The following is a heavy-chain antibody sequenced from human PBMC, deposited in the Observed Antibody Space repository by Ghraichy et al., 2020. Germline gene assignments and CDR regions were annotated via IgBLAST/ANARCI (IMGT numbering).Heavy chain of an antibody. CDR1: GGSFRGYF. D-gene: IGHD1-20*01. CDR2: IDHIGST. CDR3: ARGGYNWQHPYFDP. V-gene: IGHV4-34*01. J-gene: IGHJ5*02. Sequence: SETLSLTCAVSGGSFRGYFWSWIRQPPGKGLEWIEEIDHIGSTNFNPSLRGRVTISLDTSRSQFSLRLSFLTAADTALYFCARGGYNWQHPYFDPWGQGTLVTVYS.